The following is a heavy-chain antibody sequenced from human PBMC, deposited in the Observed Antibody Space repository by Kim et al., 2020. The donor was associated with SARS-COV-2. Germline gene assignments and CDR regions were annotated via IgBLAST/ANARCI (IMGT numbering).Heavy chain of an antibody. D-gene: IGHD3-10*01. V-gene: IGHV5-51*01. CDR1: GYSFTSYW. CDR2: IYPGDSDT. CDR3: ARSPRPITMVRGVIIVEYYFVY. Sequence: GESLKISCKGSGYSFTSYWIGWVRQMPGKGLEWMGIIYPGDSDTRYSPSFQGQVTISADKSISTAYLQWSSLKASDTAMYYCARSPRPITMVRGVIIVEYYFVYWGQGTLVTVSS. J-gene: IGHJ4*02.